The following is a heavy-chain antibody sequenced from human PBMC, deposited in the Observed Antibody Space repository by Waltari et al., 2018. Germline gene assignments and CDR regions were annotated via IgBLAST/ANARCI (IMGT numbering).Heavy chain of an antibody. J-gene: IGHJ4*01. CDR2: TRFDGINK. D-gene: IGHD5-12*01. Sequence: QVYLVESGGGVVQPGDSLRLSCASSGFTFGIYGMHWVRQAPGTGLEWVAFTRFDGINKHYADSVRGRFTISRDNSKNTLYLQMNGLRSEDAAVYYCAREDIVSATQWRGNQYRGNCGYDLWGQGTLVSVSS. CDR1: GFTFGIYG. V-gene: IGHV3-30*02. CDR3: AREDIVSATQWRGNQYRGNCGYDL.